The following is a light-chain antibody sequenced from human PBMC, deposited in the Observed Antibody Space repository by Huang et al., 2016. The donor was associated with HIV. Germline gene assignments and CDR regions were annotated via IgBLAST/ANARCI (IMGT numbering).Light chain of an antibody. CDR2: DTS. J-gene: IGKJ4*01. Sequence: EVVLTQSPATLALSPGERATFSCRASQTVSGYLAWYQQKPGQAPRLLIYDTSIRATGFPARFSGSGSVTDFTLTISSLESEDFAVYYCQQRSNWPFTFGGGTKLEIK. CDR3: QQRSNWPFT. V-gene: IGKV3-11*01. CDR1: QTVSGY.